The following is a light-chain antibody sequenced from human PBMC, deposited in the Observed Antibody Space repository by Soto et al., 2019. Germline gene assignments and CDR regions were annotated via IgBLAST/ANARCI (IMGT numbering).Light chain of an antibody. CDR1: QSVSGH. J-gene: IGKJ4*02. Sequence: EIVLTQSPAILSLYPGERVTLSCRASQSVSGHVAWYQQRPGQRPRLLIYDASIRGTGISARFSGSGSGTDYTLPISRLDADDFAVYYFQWRSNWPMFGGGT. V-gene: IGKV3-11*01. CDR2: DAS. CDR3: QWRSNWPM.